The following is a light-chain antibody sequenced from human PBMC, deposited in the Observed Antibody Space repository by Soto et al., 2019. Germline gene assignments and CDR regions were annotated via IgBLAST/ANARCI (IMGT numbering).Light chain of an antibody. CDR1: NIGSKN. CDR2: RDS. CDR3: QVWDSSTAWRV. Sequence: SYELTQPLSVSVALGQTARITCGGNNIGSKNVHWYQQKPGQAPVLVIYRDSNRPSGIPERFSGSNSGNTATLTISRAQAGDEADYYCQVWDSSTAWRVFGTGTKVTVL. J-gene: IGLJ1*01. V-gene: IGLV3-9*01.